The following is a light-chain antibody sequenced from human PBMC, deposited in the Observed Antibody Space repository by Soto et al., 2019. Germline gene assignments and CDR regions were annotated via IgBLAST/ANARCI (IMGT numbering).Light chain of an antibody. CDR2: GAS. J-gene: IGKJ1*01. Sequence: IVLTQSPGTLSLSPGERAALSCRASQSVSSSYLAWYQQKPGQAPRLLIYGASSRATGIPDRFSGSGSGTDFTLTISRLEPEDFAVYYCQQYGSSPPERTFGQGTKVDIK. V-gene: IGKV3-20*01. CDR1: QSVSSSY. CDR3: QQYGSSPPERT.